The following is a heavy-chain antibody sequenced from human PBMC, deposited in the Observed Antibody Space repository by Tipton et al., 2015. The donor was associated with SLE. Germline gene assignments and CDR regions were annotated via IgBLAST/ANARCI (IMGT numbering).Heavy chain of an antibody. V-gene: IGHV3-30*02. CDR2: IRYDGSDK. J-gene: IGHJ6*02. D-gene: IGHD3-3*01. CDR1: GFTFSAYG. Sequence: SGFTFSAYGIHWVRQAPGKGLEWVAFIRYDGSDKYHADSVKGRFTISRDTSKNTLFLQMKSLRAEDTAVYYCARDSGNQYYDFWSGYAQYYYYYGMDVWGQGTTVTVSS. CDR3: ARDSGNQYYDFWSGYAQYYYYYGMDV.